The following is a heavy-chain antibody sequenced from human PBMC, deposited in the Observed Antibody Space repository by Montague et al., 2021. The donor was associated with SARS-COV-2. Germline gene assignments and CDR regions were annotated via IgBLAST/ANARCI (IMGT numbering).Heavy chain of an antibody. CDR2: TSGTT. D-gene: IGHD6-6*01. Sequence: TSGTTNXSPSLRSRVTMSVYTSKNQFSLNLNSVTAADTAIYYCAITPTRPFSLDSWGQGTLVTVSS. J-gene: IGHJ4*02. V-gene: IGHV4-4*07. CDR3: AITPTRPFSLDS.